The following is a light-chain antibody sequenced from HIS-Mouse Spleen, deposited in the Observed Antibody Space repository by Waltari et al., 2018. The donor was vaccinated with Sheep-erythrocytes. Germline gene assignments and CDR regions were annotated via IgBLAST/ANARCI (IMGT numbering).Light chain of an antibody. CDR1: SSDVGGYNY. CDR2: EVS. CDR3: SSYAGSNNWV. J-gene: IGLJ3*02. V-gene: IGLV2-8*01. Sequence: QSALTQPPSASGSPGQSVTISCTGTSSDVGGYNYVSWYQQHPGKAPKLMIYEVSKRPSGFPDRFSGSKSGHTASRTVSGLQAEDEADYYCSSYAGSNNWVFGGGTKLTVL.